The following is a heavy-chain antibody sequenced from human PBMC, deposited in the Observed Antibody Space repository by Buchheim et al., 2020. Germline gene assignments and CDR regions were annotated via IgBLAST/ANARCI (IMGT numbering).Heavy chain of an antibody. CDR3: AKGAPVLLWFGETNRQLRFDP. J-gene: IGHJ5*02. D-gene: IGHD3-10*01. CDR2: ISGSGGST. Sequence: EVQLLESGGGLVQPGGFLRLSCAASGFTFSSYAMSWVRQAPGKGLEWVSAISGSGGSTYYADSVKGRFTISRDNSKNTLYLQMNSLRAEDTAVYYCAKGAPVLLWFGETNRQLRFDPWGQGTL. V-gene: IGHV3-23*01. CDR1: GFTFSSYA.